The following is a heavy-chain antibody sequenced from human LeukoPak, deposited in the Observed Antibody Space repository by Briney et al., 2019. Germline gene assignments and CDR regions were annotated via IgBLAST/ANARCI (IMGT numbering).Heavy chain of an antibody. J-gene: IGHJ6*02. Sequence: ASVKVSCKASGYTFTSYGISWVRQAPGQGLEWMGWISSYNGNTNYAQKLQGRVTMTTDTSTSTAYMELRSLRSDDTAVYYCARSYYLYYYYYGIDVWGQGTTVTVSS. CDR1: GYTFTSYG. CDR2: ISSYNGNT. V-gene: IGHV1-18*01. CDR3: ARSYYLYYYYYGIDV. D-gene: IGHD3-16*01.